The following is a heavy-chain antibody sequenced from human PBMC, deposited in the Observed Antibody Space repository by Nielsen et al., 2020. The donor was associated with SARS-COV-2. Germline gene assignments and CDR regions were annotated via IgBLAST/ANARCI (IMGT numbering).Heavy chain of an antibody. CDR3: ARGNLAVAGYYFDY. V-gene: IGHV4-4*02. J-gene: IGHJ4*02. CDR2: IYHSGST. D-gene: IGHD6-19*01. CDR1: GGSISSSNW. Sequence: SETLSLTCAVSGGSISSSNWWSWVRQPPGKGLEWIGEIYHSGSTNYNPSLKSRVTISVDTSKNQFSLKLSSVTAADTAVYYCARGNLAVAGYYFDYWGQGTLVTVSS.